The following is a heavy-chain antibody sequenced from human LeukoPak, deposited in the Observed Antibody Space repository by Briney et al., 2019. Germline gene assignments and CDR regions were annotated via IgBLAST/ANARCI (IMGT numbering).Heavy chain of an antibody. Sequence: PGGSLRLSCAASGFTFSNAWMSWVRQAPGKGLEWGGRIKSKTDGGTTDYAAPVKGRFTISRDDSKNTLYLQMNSLKTEDTAVYYCTSVNDTSYWGQGTLVTVSS. D-gene: IGHD5/OR15-5a*01. CDR1: GFTFSNAW. V-gene: IGHV3-15*01. CDR2: IKSKTDGGTT. CDR3: TSVNDTSY. J-gene: IGHJ4*02.